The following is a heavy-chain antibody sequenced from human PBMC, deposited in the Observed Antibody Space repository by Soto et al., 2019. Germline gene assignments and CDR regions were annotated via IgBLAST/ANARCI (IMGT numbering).Heavy chain of an antibody. D-gene: IGHD3-22*01. CDR2: IYHSGST. CDR3: ASSGITMIVVGAPDAFDI. V-gene: IGHV4-30-2*01. Sequence: SETLSLTCAVSGGSISSGVYSWSWIRHPPGKGLEWIGYIYHSGSTYYNPSLKSRVTISVDRSKNQFSLKLSSVTAADTAVYYCASSGITMIVVGAPDAFDIWGQGTMVTVSS. J-gene: IGHJ3*02. CDR1: GGSISSGVYS.